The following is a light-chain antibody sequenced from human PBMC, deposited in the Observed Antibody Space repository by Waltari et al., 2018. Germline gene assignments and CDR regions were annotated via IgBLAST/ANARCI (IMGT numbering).Light chain of an antibody. Sequence: DIQMTQSPSTLSASVGDRVTIPCRASQSISSWLAWYQQKPGKAPKLLIYDASSLGSGVPSRFSGSGSGTEFTLTISSLQPDDFATYYCQQYNSYSTFGQGTKVEIK. CDR3: QQYNSYST. J-gene: IGKJ1*01. CDR2: DAS. V-gene: IGKV1-5*01. CDR1: QSISSW.